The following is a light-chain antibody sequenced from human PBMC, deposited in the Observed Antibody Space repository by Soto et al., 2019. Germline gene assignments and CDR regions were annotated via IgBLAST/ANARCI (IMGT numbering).Light chain of an antibody. J-gene: IGKJ5*01. V-gene: IGKV3-11*01. CDR3: QQRSNWPRIT. CDR2: DAS. CDR1: QSVSSK. Sequence: EIMLTQSPATVSLSPGERGTLSCRASQSVSSKLAWYQQKPGQAPXLPVYDASNRATGIPARFSGSGSGTDFTLTISSLEPEDFALYYCQQRSNWPRITFGQGTRLEIK.